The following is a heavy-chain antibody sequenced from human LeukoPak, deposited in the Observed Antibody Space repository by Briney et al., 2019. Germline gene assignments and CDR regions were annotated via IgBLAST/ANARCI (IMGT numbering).Heavy chain of an antibody. V-gene: IGHV3-30*02. CDR2: IRYDGSNK. D-gene: IGHD3-22*01. CDR1: GFTFSSYG. CDR3: ARDYYDSSGYYPWGY. J-gene: IGHJ4*02. Sequence: PGGSLRLSCAASGFTFSSYGMHWVRQAPGKGLEWVAFIRYDGSNKYYADSVKGRFTISRHNAKNSLYLQMNSLRAEDTAVYYCARDYYDSSGYYPWGYWGQGTLVTVSS.